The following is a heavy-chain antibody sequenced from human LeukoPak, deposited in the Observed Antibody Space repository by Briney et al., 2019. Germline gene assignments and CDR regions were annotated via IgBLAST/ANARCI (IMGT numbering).Heavy chain of an antibody. CDR3: ARSRLTIDYYYYMDV. D-gene: IGHD5-24*01. Sequence: GESLKISCKGSGYSFTSYWIGWVRQMPGKGLEWMGIFYPGDSDTRYSPSFQGQVTISADESISTAYLQWSSLKASDTAMYYCARSRLTIDYYYYMDVWGKGTTVTVSS. J-gene: IGHJ6*03. CDR2: FYPGDSDT. CDR1: GYSFTSYW. V-gene: IGHV5-51*01.